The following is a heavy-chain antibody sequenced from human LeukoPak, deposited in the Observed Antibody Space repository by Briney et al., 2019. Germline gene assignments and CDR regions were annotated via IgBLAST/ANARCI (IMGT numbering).Heavy chain of an antibody. J-gene: IGHJ5*02. CDR1: GFTFSSYG. D-gene: IGHD3-10*01. V-gene: IGHV3-30*18. CDR3: AKDGIAYGSGSYCSS. Sequence: PGRSLRLSCAASGFTFSSYGMHWVRQAPGKGLEWVAIISPDRSSEKYADSVKGRFTISRDNSKNTLYLQMNSLRVEDTAMYYCAKDGIAYGSGSYCSSWGQGALDTVSS. CDR2: ISPDRSSE.